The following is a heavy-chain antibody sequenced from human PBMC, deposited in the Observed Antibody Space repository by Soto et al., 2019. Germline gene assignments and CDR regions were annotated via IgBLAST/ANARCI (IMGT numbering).Heavy chain of an antibody. J-gene: IGHJ4*02. CDR3: AKDVSDYDSSGYFDY. CDR1: GFTFSSYG. D-gene: IGHD3-22*01. Sequence: QVQLVESGGGVVQPGRSLRLSCAASGFTFSSYGMHWVRQAPGKGLEWVAVISYDGSNKYYADSVKGRFTISRDNSKNTLYLQMNSLRAEDTAVYYCAKDVSDYDSSGYFDYWGQGTLVTVSS. V-gene: IGHV3-30*18. CDR2: ISYDGSNK.